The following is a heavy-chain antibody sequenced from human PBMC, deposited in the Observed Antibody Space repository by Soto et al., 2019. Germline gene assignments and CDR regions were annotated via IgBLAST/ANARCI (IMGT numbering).Heavy chain of an antibody. V-gene: IGHV1-46*01. CDR1: GYTFTSYY. CDR2: INPSGGST. CDR3: ARTKDFTFGGVISRDYYYGMDV. Sequence: ASVKVSCKASGYTFTSYYMHRVRQAPGQGLEWMGIINPSGGSTSYAQKFQGRVTMTRDTSTSTVYMELSSPRSEDTAVYYCARTKDFTFGGVISRDYYYGMDVWGQGTTVTVSS. D-gene: IGHD3-16*02. J-gene: IGHJ6*02.